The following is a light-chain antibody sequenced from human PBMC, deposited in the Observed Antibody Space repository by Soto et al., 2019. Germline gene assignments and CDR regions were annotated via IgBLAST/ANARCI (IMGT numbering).Light chain of an antibody. J-gene: IGKJ3*01. Sequence: EIVLTQSPGTLSLSPGERGTLSCRASQSVSSSYLAWYQQKPGQAPRLLIYGASSRATGIPDRFSGSGSGTDFTLTTSRLEPEDFAVYYCQQYGSSRIFTFGPGTKVDIK. V-gene: IGKV3-20*01. CDR2: GAS. CDR1: QSVSSSY. CDR3: QQYGSSRIFT.